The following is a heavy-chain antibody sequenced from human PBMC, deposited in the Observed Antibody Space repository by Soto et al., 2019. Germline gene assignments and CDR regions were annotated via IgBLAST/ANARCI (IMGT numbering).Heavy chain of an antibody. CDR2: ISGSGGST. Sequence: GGSLRLSCAASGFTFSSYAMSWVRQAPGKGLEWVSAISGSGGSTYYADSVKGRFTISRDNSKNRLYLQMNSLRAEDTAVYYCAKDVLLAAAGAGDYWGQGTLVTVSS. CDR1: GFTFSSYA. CDR3: AKDVLLAAAGAGDY. J-gene: IGHJ4*02. V-gene: IGHV3-23*01. D-gene: IGHD6-13*01.